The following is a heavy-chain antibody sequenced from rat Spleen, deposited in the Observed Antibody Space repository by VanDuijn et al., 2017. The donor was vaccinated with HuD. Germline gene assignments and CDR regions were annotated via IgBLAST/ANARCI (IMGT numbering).Heavy chain of an antibody. CDR2: IPNTGGNT. V-gene: IGHV5-31*01. CDR3: TSLSMDA. J-gene: IGHJ4*01. CDR1: GFTFNKYW. Sequence: EVQLVESGGGLVQSGRSLKLSCVTSGFTFNKYWMTWIRQAPGKGLEWVASIPNTGGNTYYLDSVKGRFTISRDDSKSTLYLRMNSLRSEDTATYYGTSLSMDAWGQGASVTVSS.